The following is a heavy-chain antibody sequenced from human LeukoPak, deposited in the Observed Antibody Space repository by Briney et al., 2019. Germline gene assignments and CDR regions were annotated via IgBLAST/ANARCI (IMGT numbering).Heavy chain of an antibody. V-gene: IGHV1-2*02. Sequence: ASVTVSCKASGYTFTDYYVYWVRQAPGQGLEWMGWISPNGGGTNSAQKFQGRVTMTRDTSISTAYMELTRLTSDDTAVYYCARDFTSGYLDYWGQGTLVTVSS. CDR1: GYTFTDYY. J-gene: IGHJ4*02. D-gene: IGHD5-12*01. CDR3: ARDFTSGYLDY. CDR2: ISPNGGGT.